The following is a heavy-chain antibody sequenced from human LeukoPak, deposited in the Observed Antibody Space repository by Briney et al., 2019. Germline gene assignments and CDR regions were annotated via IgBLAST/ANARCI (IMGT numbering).Heavy chain of an antibody. D-gene: IGHD1-26*01. J-gene: IGHJ4*02. Sequence: PGGSLRLSCAASGFTFSSYAMSWVRQAPGKGLEWVSAISGSGGSTYYADSVKGRFTISSDNSKNTLYLQMNSLRAEDTAVYYCANLRSVIYFFDYWSQGTLVTVSS. CDR2: ISGSGGST. CDR3: ANLRSVIYFFDY. V-gene: IGHV3-23*01. CDR1: GFTFSSYA.